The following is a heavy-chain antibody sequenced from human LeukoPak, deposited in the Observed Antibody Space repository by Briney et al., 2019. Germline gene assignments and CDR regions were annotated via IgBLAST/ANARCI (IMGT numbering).Heavy chain of an antibody. J-gene: IGHJ4*02. CDR3: ARRSSLNWNLGY. CDR2: IIPIFGTA. CDR1: GGTFSSYA. Sequence: SVKVSCKASGGTFSSYAISWVRQAPGQGLEWMGGIIPIFGTANYAQRFQGRVTITADESTSTAYMELSSLRSEDTAVYYCARRSSLNWNLGYWGQGTLVTVSS. V-gene: IGHV1-69*13. D-gene: IGHD1-1*01.